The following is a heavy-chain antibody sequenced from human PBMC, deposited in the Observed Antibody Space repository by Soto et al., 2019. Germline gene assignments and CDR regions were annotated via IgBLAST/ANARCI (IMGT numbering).Heavy chain of an antibody. Sequence: GGSLRLSCTASGFTVSSNYMSWVRQAPGKGLEWVSVIYSGGTTNYADSVKGRFTISRDNSKNTLYLQMNSLRAEDTAVYYCARGGSASGGYYHYVMDVWGQGTTVIVSS. J-gene: IGHJ6*02. CDR2: IYSGGTT. CDR3: ARGGSASGGYYHYVMDV. CDR1: GFTVSSNY. V-gene: IGHV3-66*01. D-gene: IGHD3-16*01.